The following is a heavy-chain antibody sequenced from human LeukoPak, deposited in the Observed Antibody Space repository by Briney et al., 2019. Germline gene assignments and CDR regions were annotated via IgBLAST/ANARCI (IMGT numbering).Heavy chain of an antibody. D-gene: IGHD3-10*01. V-gene: IGHV4-34*01. CDR3: AGAHYYGSGSYPYYFDY. CDR2: INHSGST. CDR1: GGSCSGYY. J-gene: IGHJ4*02. Sequence: SETLSLTCAVYGGSCSGYYWSWIRQPPGKGLEWIGEINHSGSTNYNPSLKSRVTISVDTSKNQFSLKLSSVTAADTAVYYCAGAHYYGSGSYPYYFDYWGQGTLVTVSS.